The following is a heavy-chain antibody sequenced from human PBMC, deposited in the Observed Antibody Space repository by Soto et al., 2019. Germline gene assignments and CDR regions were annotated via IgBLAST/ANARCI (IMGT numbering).Heavy chain of an antibody. CDR2: IFYTGST. V-gene: IGHV4-59*08. J-gene: IGHJ3*02. CDR1: GGSISSSS. Sequence: SETLSLTCTVSGGSISSSSWNWIRQAPGKRLEWIGCIFYTGSTNFNPSLESRVAMSLDTSKNQFSLRLSSVTAADTAVYYCAKFGWGGRYSESHPSDIWGQGTMVT. CDR3: AKFGWGGRYSESHPSDI. D-gene: IGHD1-26*01.